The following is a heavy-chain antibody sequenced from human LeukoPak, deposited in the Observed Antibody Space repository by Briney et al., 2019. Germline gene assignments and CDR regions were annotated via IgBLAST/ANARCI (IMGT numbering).Heavy chain of an antibody. Sequence: GESLKISCKGSGYSFTSNWIGWVRQMPGKGLEWMGIIYPGDSETRYSPSFQGQVTTSADKSISTASLQWSSLKASDTAMYYCARLSGSYLSRLDYWGQGTLVTISS. CDR3: ARLSGSYLSRLDY. J-gene: IGHJ4*02. D-gene: IGHD1-26*01. CDR2: IYPGDSET. V-gene: IGHV5-51*01. CDR1: GYSFTSNW.